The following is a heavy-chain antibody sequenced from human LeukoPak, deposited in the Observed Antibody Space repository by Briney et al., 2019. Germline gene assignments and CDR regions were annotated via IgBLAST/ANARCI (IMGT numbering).Heavy chain of an antibody. CDR1: GGSISSSSNY. CDR3: ARRSGTYHAFDI. V-gene: IGHV4-39*01. Sequence: SETLSLTCTVSGGSISSSSNYWAWIRQPPGKGLEWIGSFYYTGSTFYSPSLKSRVTISVDTSKNQFSLKLSSVTAADTAVYYCARRSGTYHAFDIWGQGTMVTVSS. CDR2: FYYTGST. J-gene: IGHJ3*02. D-gene: IGHD1-26*01.